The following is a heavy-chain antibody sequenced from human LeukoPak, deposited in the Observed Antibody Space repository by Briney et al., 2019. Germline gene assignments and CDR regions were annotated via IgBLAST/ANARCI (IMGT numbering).Heavy chain of an antibody. Sequence: SETLSLTCTVSGGSISSSSYNWGWIRQPPGKGLEWIGSIYYSGSTYYNPSLKSRVTISVDTSKNQFSLKLSSVTAADTAVYYCARDRVYDAVIDYWGQGTLVTVSS. CDR2: IYYSGST. CDR3: ARDRVYDAVIDY. D-gene: IGHD3-22*01. V-gene: IGHV4-39*07. CDR1: GGSISSSSYN. J-gene: IGHJ4*02.